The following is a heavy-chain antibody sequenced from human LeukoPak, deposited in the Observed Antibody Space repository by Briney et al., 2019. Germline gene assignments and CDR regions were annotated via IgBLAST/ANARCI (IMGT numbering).Heavy chain of an antibody. V-gene: IGHV4-39*07. CDR3: ARDADYGSGSYYHDAFDI. Sequence: PSETLSLTCTVSGVSISSSSYYWGWIRQPPGKGLEWIGSIYYSGSTYYNPSLKSRVTISVDTSKNQFSPKLSSVTAADTAVYYCARDADYGSGSYYHDAFDIWGQGTMVTVSS. J-gene: IGHJ3*02. CDR2: IYYSGST. CDR1: GVSISSSSYY. D-gene: IGHD3-10*01.